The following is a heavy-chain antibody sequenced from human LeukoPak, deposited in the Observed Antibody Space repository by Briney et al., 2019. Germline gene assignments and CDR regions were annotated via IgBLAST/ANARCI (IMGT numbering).Heavy chain of an antibody. Sequence: SETLSLTCTVSGGSISSSSYYWGWIRQPPGKGLEWIGSIYYSGSTNYNPSLKSRVTISVDKSKNQFSLKLSSVTAADTAVYYCARWEYYDFWSGHPNMDVWGKGTTVTVSS. J-gene: IGHJ6*03. D-gene: IGHD3-3*01. CDR3: ARWEYYDFWSGHPNMDV. V-gene: IGHV4-39*07. CDR2: IYYSGST. CDR1: GGSISSSSYY.